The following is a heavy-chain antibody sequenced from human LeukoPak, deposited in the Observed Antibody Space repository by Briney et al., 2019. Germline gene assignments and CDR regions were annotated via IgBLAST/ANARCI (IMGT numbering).Heavy chain of an antibody. CDR1: GITLSNYG. CDR3: AKRGVVIRVILIGFHKEAYYFDS. Sequence: GGSLRLSCAVSGITLSNYGMSWVRQALGKGLEWVAGISGSGGGTNYADSVKGRFTISRDNSKNTLYLQMNSLRAEDTAVYFCAKRGVVIRVILIGFHKEAYYFDSWGQGALVTVSS. CDR2: ISGSGGGT. J-gene: IGHJ4*02. D-gene: IGHD3-9*01. V-gene: IGHV3-23*01.